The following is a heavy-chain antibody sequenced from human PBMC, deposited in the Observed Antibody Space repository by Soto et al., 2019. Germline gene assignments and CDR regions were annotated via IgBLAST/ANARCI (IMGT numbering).Heavy chain of an antibody. V-gene: IGHV1-69*02. D-gene: IGHD3-16*01. Sequence: QVQLVQPGAEMKKPESSVKVSCKASEGAFNTFTIAWVRQAPGQGLEWLGRVTPLLGITDYSQKFQGRVTITADASTSTSYMELSSLTSQDTAVYYCAIRGMTGNPSSYFDNWGQGTLVTVSS. CDR3: AIRGMTGNPSSYFDN. CDR1: EGAFNTFT. CDR2: VTPLLGIT. J-gene: IGHJ4*02.